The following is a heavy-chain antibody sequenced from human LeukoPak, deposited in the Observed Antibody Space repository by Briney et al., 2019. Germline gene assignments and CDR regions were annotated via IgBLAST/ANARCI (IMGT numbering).Heavy chain of an antibody. CDR3: ARDSGGPFDY. V-gene: IGHV4-39*02. D-gene: IGHD2-8*02. Sequence: SETLSLTCTVSGGSISSYYWGWIRQPPGKGLEWIGSIYYSGSTYYNPSLKSRVTISVDTSKNQFSLKLSSVTAADTAVYYCARDSGGPFDYWGQGTLVTVSS. CDR1: GGSISSYY. CDR2: IYYSGST. J-gene: IGHJ4*02.